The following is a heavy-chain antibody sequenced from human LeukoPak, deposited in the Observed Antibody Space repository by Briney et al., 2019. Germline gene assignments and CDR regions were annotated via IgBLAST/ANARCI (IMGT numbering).Heavy chain of an antibody. CDR1: GGSFSGYY. Sequence: SETLSLTYAVYGGSFSGYYWSWIRQPPGKGLEWIGEINHSGSTNYNPSLKSRVTISVDTSKNQFSLKLSSVTAADTAVYYCARGSPLDYWGQGTLVTVSS. V-gene: IGHV4-34*01. J-gene: IGHJ4*02. CDR2: INHSGST. CDR3: ARGSPLDY.